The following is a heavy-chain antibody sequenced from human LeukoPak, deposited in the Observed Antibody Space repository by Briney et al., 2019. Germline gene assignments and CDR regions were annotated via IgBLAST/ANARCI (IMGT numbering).Heavy chain of an antibody. J-gene: IGHJ3*02. Sequence: SETLSLTCAVYGGSFSGYYWSWIRKPPGRGLEWIGEINHSGSTNYNPSLKSRVTISVDTSKNQFSLKLSSVTAADTAVYYCARDAAFDIWGQGTMVTVSS. CDR3: ARDAAFDI. CDR1: GGSFSGYY. V-gene: IGHV4-34*01. CDR2: INHSGST.